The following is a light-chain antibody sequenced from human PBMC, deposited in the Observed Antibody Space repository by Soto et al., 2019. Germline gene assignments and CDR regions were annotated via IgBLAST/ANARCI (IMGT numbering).Light chain of an antibody. J-gene: IGKJ2*01. CDR3: QQNFVSPYT. CDR2: AAS. CDR1: QTVNSY. Sequence: DIQMTQSPSSLSASLTDRVTITCRASQTVNSYLNWYQQKPGKAPKLLISAASTLQGGVPSRFSASGSGTDFSLTISSLRVEDFGTYYCQQNFVSPYTFGQGTKVDIK. V-gene: IGKV1-39*01.